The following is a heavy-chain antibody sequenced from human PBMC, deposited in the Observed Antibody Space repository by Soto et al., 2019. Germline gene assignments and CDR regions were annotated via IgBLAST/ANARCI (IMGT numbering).Heavy chain of an antibody. D-gene: IGHD4-17*01. J-gene: IGHJ2*01. CDR2: IYHSGST. CDR1: GGSISSGGYS. V-gene: IGHV4-30-2*01. Sequence: QLQLQESGSGLVKPSQTLSLTCAVSGGSISSGGYSWIWIRQPPGKGLEWIGYIYHSGSTYYNPSLKSRVTISVDRSKNQFYLKLSSVPAADTAVYYCARIPHDYGDFNYWYFDLWGRGTLVTVSS. CDR3: ARIPHDYGDFNYWYFDL.